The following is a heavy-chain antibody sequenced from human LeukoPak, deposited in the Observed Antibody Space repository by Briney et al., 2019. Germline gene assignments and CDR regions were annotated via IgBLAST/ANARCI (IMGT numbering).Heavy chain of an antibody. Sequence: SETLSLTCAVYGGSFSGYYWSWIRQPPGKGLEWIGEINHSGSTNYNPSLKSRVTISVDTSKNQFSLKLSSVTAADTAVYYCARLWADSVTLHFDYWGQGTLVTVSS. CDR2: INHSGST. V-gene: IGHV4-34*01. D-gene: IGHD2-15*01. CDR1: GGSFSGYY. J-gene: IGHJ4*02. CDR3: ARLWADSVTLHFDY.